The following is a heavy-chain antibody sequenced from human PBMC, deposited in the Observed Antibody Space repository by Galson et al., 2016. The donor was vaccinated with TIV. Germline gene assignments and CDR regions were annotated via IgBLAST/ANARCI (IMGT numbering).Heavy chain of an antibody. Sequence: SVKVSCKASGFTLSSYSVNWVRQAPGQGLQWMGYISGYNGNRNSAQKFQGRLSVTADTSTNTAFLELRRLTSDDTAVYYCARVPTKTFDFWSGFDNSFCMDVWGKGTTVTVSS. D-gene: IGHD3-3*01. J-gene: IGHJ6*04. CDR3: ARVPTKTFDFWSGFDNSFCMDV. CDR2: ISGYNGNR. CDR1: GFTLSSYS. V-gene: IGHV1-18*01.